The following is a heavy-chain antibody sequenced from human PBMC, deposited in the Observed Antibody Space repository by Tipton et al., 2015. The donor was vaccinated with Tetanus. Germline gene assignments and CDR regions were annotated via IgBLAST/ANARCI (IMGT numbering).Heavy chain of an antibody. D-gene: IGHD2-8*01. CDR1: GFTFSTYW. CDR3: AKDVGIVLFDY. J-gene: IGHJ4*02. CDR2: IDSDGSGT. V-gene: IGHV3-74*01. Sequence: SLRLSCEVSGFTFSTYWMHWVRQAPGKGLVWVSRIDSDGSGTTYADSVKGRFTISRDNAKNTLYLQMNSLRAEDTAVYYCAKDVGIVLFDYWGQGTLVTVSS.